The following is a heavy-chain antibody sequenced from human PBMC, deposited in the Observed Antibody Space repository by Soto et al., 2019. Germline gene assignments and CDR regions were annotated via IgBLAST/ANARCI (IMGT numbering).Heavy chain of an antibody. CDR1: GFTFSSYA. Sequence: QVQLVESGGGVVQPGRSLRLSCAASGFTFSSYAMHWVRQAPGKGLEWVAVISYDGSNKYYADSVKGRFTISRDNSKNTLYLQMNSLRAEDTAVYYCARSSGSYTAFDIWGQGTMVTVSS. J-gene: IGHJ3*02. CDR2: ISYDGSNK. CDR3: ARSSGSYTAFDI. V-gene: IGHV3-30-3*01. D-gene: IGHD1-26*01.